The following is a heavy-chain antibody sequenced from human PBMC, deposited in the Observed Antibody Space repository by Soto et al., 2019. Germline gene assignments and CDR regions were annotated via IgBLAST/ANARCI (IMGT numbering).Heavy chain of an antibody. J-gene: IGHJ4*02. CDR3: ADGLIQLWHYPPFDY. CDR1: GFTFSSYA. CDR2: ISGSGGST. V-gene: IGHV3-23*01. Sequence: GGSLRLSCAASGFTFSSYAMSWVRQAPGKGLEWVSAISGSGGSTYYADSVKGRFTISRDNSKNTLYLQMNSLRAEDTAVYYCADGLIQLWHYPPFDYWGQGTLVTVSS. D-gene: IGHD5-18*01.